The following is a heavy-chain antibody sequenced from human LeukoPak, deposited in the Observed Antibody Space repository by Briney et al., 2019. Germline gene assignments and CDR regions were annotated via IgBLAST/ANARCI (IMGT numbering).Heavy chain of an antibody. V-gene: IGHV3-9*01. J-gene: IGHJ4*02. CDR2: ISWNGGSI. CDR1: GFTFDDSA. D-gene: IGHD3-3*01. Sequence: GGSLRLSCAASGFTFDDSAMHWVRQAPGKGLEWVSGISWNGGSIGYADSVKGRFTISRDNAKNSLYLQMNSLRAEDTAVYYCARDPGGASSIFGVPEEDYWGQGTLVTVSS. CDR3: ARDPGGASSIFGVPEEDY.